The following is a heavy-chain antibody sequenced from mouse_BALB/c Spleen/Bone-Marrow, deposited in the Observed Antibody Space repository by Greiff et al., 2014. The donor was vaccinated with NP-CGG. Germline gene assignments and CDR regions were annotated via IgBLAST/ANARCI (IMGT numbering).Heavy chain of an antibody. J-gene: IGHJ2*01. D-gene: IGHD2-14*01. CDR3: AYYRYDVNY. V-gene: IGHV1S41*01. CDR2: IAPGSGST. CDR1: GYTFTSYW. Sequence: DLVKPGASVKLSCKASGYTFTSYWINWIKQRPGQGLEWIGRIAPGSGSTYYNEMFKGKAILTVDTSSSTAYIQLSSLSSEDSAVYFCAYYRYDVNYWGQVTTLTVSS.